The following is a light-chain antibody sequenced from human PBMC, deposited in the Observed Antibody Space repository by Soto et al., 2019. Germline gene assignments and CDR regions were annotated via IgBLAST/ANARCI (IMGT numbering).Light chain of an antibody. CDR1: QSVRSN. V-gene: IGKV3-15*01. Sequence: EIGMTQSPATLSVSPGERATLSCRASQSVRSNFAWYQQKPGQPPRLLIYGASTRATGIPARFSASGSGTEFTFTISSLQSEDFVVYYCQQYNDWPPTFGQGTKVDIK. J-gene: IGKJ1*01. CDR2: GAS. CDR3: QQYNDWPPT.